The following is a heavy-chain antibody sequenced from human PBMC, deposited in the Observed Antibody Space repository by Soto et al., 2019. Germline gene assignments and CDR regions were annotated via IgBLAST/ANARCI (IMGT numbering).Heavy chain of an antibody. V-gene: IGHV4-31*03. J-gene: IGHJ6*02. D-gene: IGHD6-6*01. Sequence: SETLSLTCTVSGGSISSGGYYWSWIRQHPGKGLEWIGYIYYSGSTYYNPSLKSRVTISVDTSKNQFSLKLSSVTAADTAVYYCARDTRQQLVGYYYYGMDVWGQGTTVTVSS. CDR3: ARDTRQQLVGYYYYGMDV. CDR1: GGSISSGGYY. CDR2: IYYSGST.